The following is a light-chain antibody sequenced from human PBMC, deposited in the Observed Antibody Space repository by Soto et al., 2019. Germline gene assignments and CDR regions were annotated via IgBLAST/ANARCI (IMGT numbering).Light chain of an antibody. CDR2: MVS. J-gene: IGLJ1*01. CDR1: SSDVGNYNY. CDR3: TSPTPGSLYV. V-gene: IGLV2-14*01. Sequence: QSVLTQPASVSGSPGQSITISCTGTSSDVGNYNYVSWYQQYPGRVPKLLIYMVSNRPSGVSNRFSGSKSGNTAPLTISGLQAEDEADYFCTSPTPGSLYVFGTGTKVTVL.